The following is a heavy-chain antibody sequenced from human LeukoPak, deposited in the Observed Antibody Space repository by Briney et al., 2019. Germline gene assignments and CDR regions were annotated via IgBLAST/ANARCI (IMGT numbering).Heavy chain of an antibody. CDR2: IIPILGIA. Sequence: SSVKVSCKASGGTFSSYAISWVRQAPGQGLEWMGRIIPILGIANYAQKFKGRVTITADKSTSTAYMELSRLRSEDTAVYYCARTITMKNYYYAMDVWGQGTTVTVSS. V-gene: IGHV1-69*04. J-gene: IGHJ6*02. CDR3: ARTITMKNYYYAMDV. CDR1: GGTFSSYA. D-gene: IGHD3-22*01.